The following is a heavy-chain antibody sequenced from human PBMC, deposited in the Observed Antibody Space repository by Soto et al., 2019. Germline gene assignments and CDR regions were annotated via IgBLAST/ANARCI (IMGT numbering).Heavy chain of an antibody. Sequence: PSETLSLTCGVAGGSSSTGGYSWNWIRQPPGKGLEWVGYIYHSGSTYDNQSLKSRVTMSVNRSKNQFSLNLTSVTAADTAVYFCARGHYRYAMDVWGQGTTVTVSS. CDR2: IYHSGST. J-gene: IGHJ6*02. CDR1: GGSSSTGGYS. CDR3: ARGHYRYAMDV. V-gene: IGHV4-30-2*01.